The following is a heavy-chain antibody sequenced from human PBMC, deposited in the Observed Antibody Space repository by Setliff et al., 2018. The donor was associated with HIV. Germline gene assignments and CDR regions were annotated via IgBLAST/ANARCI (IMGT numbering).Heavy chain of an antibody. CDR3: ARQYWGGGSSGLVYYFDN. D-gene: IGHD6-19*01. J-gene: IGHJ4*02. V-gene: IGHV4-39*01. CDR1: GASISSSNFY. CDR2: FCFGGRT. Sequence: SETLSLTCTVSGASISSSNFYWSWIRRSPGKGLGWIGSFCFGGRTHYNPSLKSRVTISVDTLRNQFSLDWSSVTAADTAVFFCARQYWGGGSSGLVYYFDNWGQGMSVTVSS.